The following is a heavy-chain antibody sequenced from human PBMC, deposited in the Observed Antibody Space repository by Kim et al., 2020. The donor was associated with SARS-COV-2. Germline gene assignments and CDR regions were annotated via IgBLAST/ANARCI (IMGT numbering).Heavy chain of an antibody. J-gene: IGHJ4*02. CDR1: GFTFSSYA. V-gene: IGHV3-30*04. Sequence: GGSLRLSCAASGFTFSSYAMHWVRQAPGKGLEWLAVISDDGSNKYYADSVKGRFTISRENSKNTLYLQMNRLRAEDTAVYYCARVSVAAFDYWGQGTLVTVS. CDR3: ARVSVAAFDY. D-gene: IGHD6-25*01. CDR2: ISDDGSNK.